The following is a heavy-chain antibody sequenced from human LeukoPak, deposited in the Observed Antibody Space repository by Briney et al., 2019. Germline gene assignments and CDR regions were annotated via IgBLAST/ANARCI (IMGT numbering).Heavy chain of an antibody. Sequence: SETLSLTCAVYGGSFSGYYWSWIRQPPGEGLEWIGEINHSGSTNYNPSLKSRVTISVDTSKNQFSLKLSSVTAADTAVYYCARKYVTMVRRVIIVSDYYYMDVWGKGTTVTVSS. D-gene: IGHD3-10*01. CDR1: GGSFSGYY. CDR2: INHSGST. J-gene: IGHJ6*03. CDR3: ARKYVTMVRRVIIVSDYYYMDV. V-gene: IGHV4-34*01.